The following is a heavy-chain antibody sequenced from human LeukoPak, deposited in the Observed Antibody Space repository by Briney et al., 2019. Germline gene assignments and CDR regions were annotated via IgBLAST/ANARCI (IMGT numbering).Heavy chain of an antibody. Sequence: PSETLSLTCAVSGGSISSGGYSWSWIRQPPGKGLEWIGYIYHGGSTYYNPSLKSRVTISVDRSKNQFSLKLSSVTAADTAVYYCARTCMVRGVPLGWFDPWGQGTLVTVSS. CDR3: ARTCMVRGVPLGWFDP. CDR2: IYHGGST. J-gene: IGHJ5*02. D-gene: IGHD3-10*01. V-gene: IGHV4-30-2*01. CDR1: GGSISSGGYS.